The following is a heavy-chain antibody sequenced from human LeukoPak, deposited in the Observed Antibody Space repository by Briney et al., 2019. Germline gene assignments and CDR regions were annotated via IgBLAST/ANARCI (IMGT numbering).Heavy chain of an antibody. CDR1: GVSFSGYS. CDR2: INHSGST. V-gene: IGHV4-34*01. CDR3: ARAVAGILGWFDP. D-gene: IGHD6-19*01. J-gene: IGHJ5*02. Sequence: SETLSLTCAVYGVSFSGYSWSWIRQPPGKGLEWIGEINHSGSTNYNPSLKSRVTISVDTSKNQFSLKLSSVTAADTAVYYCARAVAGILGWFDPWGQGTLVTVSS.